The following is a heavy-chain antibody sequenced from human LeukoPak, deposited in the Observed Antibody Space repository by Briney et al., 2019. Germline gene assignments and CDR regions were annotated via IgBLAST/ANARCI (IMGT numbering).Heavy chain of an antibody. D-gene: IGHD4-17*01. CDR3: ARVPLYGAYLDY. V-gene: IGHV2-70*19. CDR1: GFSLSTDGMA. CDR2: VDWEDDE. J-gene: IGHJ4*02. Sequence: SGPTLVNPTQTLRLTCAFSGFSLSTDGMAVAWVRQPPGKALEWLALVDWEDDELYTPSLKMRLTISKDISKNLVVLTMTNMDPVDTATYYCARVPLYGAYLDYWGQGTLVTVSS.